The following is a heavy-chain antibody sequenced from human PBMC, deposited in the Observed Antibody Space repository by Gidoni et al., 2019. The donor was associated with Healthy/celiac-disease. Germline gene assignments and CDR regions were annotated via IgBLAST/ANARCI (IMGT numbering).Heavy chain of an antibody. CDR3: ARGRVVVAATYYYYGMDV. CDR1: GGSFSASY. CDR2: INHSGST. Sequence: QVQLQQWGAGLLKPSETLSLTCAVYGGSFSASYWSWIRQPPGKGLEWIGEINHSGSTNYNPYLKSRVTISVDTSKNQFSLKLSSVTAADTAVYYCARGRVVVAATYYYYGMDVWGKGTTVTVSS. V-gene: IGHV4-34*01. J-gene: IGHJ6*04. D-gene: IGHD2-15*01.